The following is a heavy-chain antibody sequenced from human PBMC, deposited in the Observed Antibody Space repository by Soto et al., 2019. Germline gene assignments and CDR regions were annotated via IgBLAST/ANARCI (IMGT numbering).Heavy chain of an antibody. Sequence: PGGSLRLSCAASGFTFSSYDMHWVRQATGKGLEWVSAISGSGGSTYYADSVKGRFTISRDNSKNTLYLQMNSLRAEDTAVYYCAKDIWLELLHPDYYYYGMDVWGQGTTVTVSS. CDR3: AKDIWLELLHPDYYYYGMDV. CDR1: GFTFSSYD. CDR2: ISGSGGST. J-gene: IGHJ6*02. D-gene: IGHD1-7*01. V-gene: IGHV3-23*01.